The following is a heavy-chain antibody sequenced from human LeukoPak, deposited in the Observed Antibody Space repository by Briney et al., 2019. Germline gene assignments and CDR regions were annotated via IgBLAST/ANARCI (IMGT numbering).Heavy chain of an antibody. CDR1: GYTFTSYG. V-gene: IGHV1-18*04. J-gene: IGHJ4*02. CDR2: ISAYNGNT. Sequence: ASVKVSCKASGYTFTSYGISWVRQAPGQALEWMGWISAYNGNTNYAQKLQGRVTMTTDTSTSTAYMELRSLRSDDTAVYYCARDPYGEGEPDYWGQGTLVTVSS. D-gene: IGHD4-17*01. CDR3: ARDPYGEGEPDY.